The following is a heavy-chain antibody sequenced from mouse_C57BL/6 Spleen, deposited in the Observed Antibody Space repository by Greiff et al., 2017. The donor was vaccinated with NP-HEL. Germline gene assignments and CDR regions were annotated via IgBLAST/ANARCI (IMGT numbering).Heavy chain of an antibody. D-gene: IGHD1-1*01. J-gene: IGHJ2*01. CDR1: GFTFSSYA. Sequence: DVQLVESGEGLVKPGGSLKLSCAASGFTFSSYAMSWVRQTPEKRLEWVAYISSGGDYIYYADTVKGRFTISRDNARNTLYLQMSSLKSEDTAMYYCTRADYYGSSLDYWGQGTTLTVSS. CDR2: ISSGGDYI. CDR3: TRADYYGSSLDY. V-gene: IGHV5-9-1*02.